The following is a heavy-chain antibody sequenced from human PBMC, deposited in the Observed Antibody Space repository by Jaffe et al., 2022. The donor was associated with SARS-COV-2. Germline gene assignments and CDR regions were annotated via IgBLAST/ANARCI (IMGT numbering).Heavy chain of an antibody. Sequence: EVQLEESGGGLVQPGGSLRLSCAASGFTFSTYWMHWVRQGPSKGLMWVSRINGDESTTHYADSVKGRFTISRDNAKNTLYLQMSSLRVEDTAVYYCVRAVTTATRGLGYWGQGTLVTVSS. CDR2: INGDESTT. V-gene: IGHV3-74*01. CDR3: VRAVTTATRGLGY. D-gene: IGHD4-17*01. J-gene: IGHJ4*02. CDR1: GFTFSTYW.